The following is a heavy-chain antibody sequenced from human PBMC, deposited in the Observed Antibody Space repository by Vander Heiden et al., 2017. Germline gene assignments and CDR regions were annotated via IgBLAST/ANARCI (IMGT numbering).Heavy chain of an antibody. V-gene: IGHV1-2*02. D-gene: IGHD2-2*01. CDR1: GYTFTGSY. Sequence: QVQLVQSGAEVKKPGASVKVSCTASGYTFTGSYMHWVRQAPGQGLEWMGWINPNSGGTNYAQKFQGRVTMTRDTSISTAYMELSRLRSDDTAVYYCARVSPDCSSTSCYLDYWGQGTLVTVSS. CDR3: ARVSPDCSSTSCYLDY. J-gene: IGHJ4*02. CDR2: INPNSGGT.